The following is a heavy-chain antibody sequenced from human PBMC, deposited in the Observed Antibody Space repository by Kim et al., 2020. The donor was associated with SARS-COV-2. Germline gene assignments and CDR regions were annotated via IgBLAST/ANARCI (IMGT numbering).Heavy chain of an antibody. Sequence: ADSVKGRFTTARDNAMNALYLQMNSLRAEDTAVYYCARLRGYSGYGFDYWGQGTLVTVSS. CDR3: ARLRGYSGYGFDY. J-gene: IGHJ4*02. D-gene: IGHD5-12*01. V-gene: IGHV3-11*01.